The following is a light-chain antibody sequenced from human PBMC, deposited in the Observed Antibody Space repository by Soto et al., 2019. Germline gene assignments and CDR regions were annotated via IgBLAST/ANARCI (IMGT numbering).Light chain of an antibody. Sequence: QSVLTQPASVSGSPGQSITMSCTGSSSDIGTYNFVSWYQQHAGKAPRLILYEVSNRPSGVSSRFSGSKSGNSASLTISGLQHGAEAHYFCSSYAATSTLAFGGGTKLTVL. CDR2: EVS. V-gene: IGLV2-14*01. CDR1: SSDIGTYNF. CDR3: SSYAATSTLA. J-gene: IGLJ3*02.